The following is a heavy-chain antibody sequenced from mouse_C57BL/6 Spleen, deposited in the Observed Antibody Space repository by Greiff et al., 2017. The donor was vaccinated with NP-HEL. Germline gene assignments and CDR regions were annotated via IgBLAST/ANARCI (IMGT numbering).Heavy chain of an antibody. CDR1: GFSLSTSGMG. J-gene: IGHJ3*01. V-gene: IGHV8-12*01. D-gene: IGHD2-2*01. CDR2: ISWDDDK. CDR3: ARRAGYGDDAFAY. Sequence: QVTLNESGPGILQSSQPLSLTCSFSGFSLSTSGMGVSWIRQPSGKGLEWLAHISWDDDKRYNPSLKSRLTISTDTSRNQVFLKITIVDTTDTATYYGARRAGYGDDAFAYWGQGTLVTVSA.